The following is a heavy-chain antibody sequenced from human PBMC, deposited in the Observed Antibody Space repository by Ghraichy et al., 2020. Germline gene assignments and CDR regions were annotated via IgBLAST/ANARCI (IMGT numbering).Heavy chain of an antibody. V-gene: IGHV4-59*01. CDR3: ARSTYAAWLGFWFDP. Sequence: SQTLSLTCTVSGGSISSYYWSWIRQPPGKGLEWIGYIYYSGSTNYNPSLKSRVTISVDTSKNQFSQKLSSVTAADTAVYYCARSTYAAWLGFWFDPWGQGTLVTVSS. D-gene: IGHD2/OR15-2a*01. CDR1: GGSISSYY. CDR2: IYYSGST. J-gene: IGHJ5*02.